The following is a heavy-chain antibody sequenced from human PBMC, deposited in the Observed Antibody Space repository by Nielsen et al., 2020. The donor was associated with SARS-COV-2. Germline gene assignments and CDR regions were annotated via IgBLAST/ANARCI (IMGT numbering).Heavy chain of an antibody. J-gene: IGHJ4*02. V-gene: IGHV4-61*01. CDR2: IYSSGST. D-gene: IGHD3-10*01. Sequence: SETLSLTCTVSGGSISSSSYYWSWIRQPPGKGLEWIGYIYSSGSTNYNPSLKSRVTLSVDTSKNQFSLKLSSVTAADTAVYYCAKYYGSGTDYFDFWGQGTLVTVSS. CDR1: GGSISSSSYY. CDR3: AKYYGSGTDYFDF.